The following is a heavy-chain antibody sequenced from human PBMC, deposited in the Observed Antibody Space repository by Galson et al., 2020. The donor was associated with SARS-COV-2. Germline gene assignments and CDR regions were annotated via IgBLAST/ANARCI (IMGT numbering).Heavy chain of an antibody. D-gene: IGHD3-10*01. CDR3: ARLRSDYYGSGLLSRFDP. CDR2: IYPGDSDT. J-gene: IGHJ5*02. CDR1: GYSFTSYW. V-gene: IGHV5-51*01. Sequence: KIGESLEISCKGSGYSFTSYWIGWVRQMPGKGLEWMGIIYPGDSDTRYSPSFQGQVTISADKSISTAYLQWSSLKASDTAMYYCARLRSDYYGSGLLSRFDPWGQGTLVTVSS.